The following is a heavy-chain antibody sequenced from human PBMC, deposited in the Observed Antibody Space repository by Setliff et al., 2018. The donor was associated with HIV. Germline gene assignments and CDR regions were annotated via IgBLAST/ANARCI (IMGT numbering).Heavy chain of an antibody. CDR1: GFTFSDYY. V-gene: IGHV3-11*05. D-gene: IGHD5-12*01. CDR2: ITGSSSYT. Sequence: PGGSLRLSCAVSGFTFSDYYMSWIRQAPGKGLEWVSYITGSSSYTNYADSVKGRFTISRDNAKNSLYLQMNSLRAEDTAVYYCARVMIGYSGYDAFDYWGQGTLVTVSS. CDR3: ARVMIGYSGYDAFDY. J-gene: IGHJ4*02.